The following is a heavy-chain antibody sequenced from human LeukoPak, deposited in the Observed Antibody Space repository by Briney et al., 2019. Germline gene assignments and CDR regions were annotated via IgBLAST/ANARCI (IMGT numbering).Heavy chain of an antibody. J-gene: IGHJ4*02. CDR2: INPNSGGT. D-gene: IGHD3-22*01. V-gene: IGHV1-2*02. CDR3: ARDITAYYYDSSGYKAFDY. Sequence: ASVKVSCKASGYTFTGYYMHWVRQAPGQGLEWMGWINPNSGGTNYAQKFQGRVTMTRDTSISTAYMELSRLRSDDTAVYYCARDITAYYYDSSGYKAFDYWGQGTLVTVSS. CDR1: GYTFTGYY.